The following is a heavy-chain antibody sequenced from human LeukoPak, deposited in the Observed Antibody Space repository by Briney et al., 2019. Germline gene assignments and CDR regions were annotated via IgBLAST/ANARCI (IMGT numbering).Heavy chain of an antibody. Sequence: GGSLRLFCAASGFTFNTYSMDWVRQAPGKGLEWVSYISSSSSTIYYADSVKGRFTISRDNAKNSLYLQMNSLRAEDTAVYYCARVPPWGDILTGSSFDYWGQGTLVTVSS. J-gene: IGHJ4*02. CDR1: GFTFNTYS. CDR2: ISSSSSTI. CDR3: ARVPPWGDILTGSSFDY. V-gene: IGHV3-48*04. D-gene: IGHD3-9*01.